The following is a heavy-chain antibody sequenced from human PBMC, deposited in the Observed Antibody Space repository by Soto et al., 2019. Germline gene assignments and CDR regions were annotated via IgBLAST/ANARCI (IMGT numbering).Heavy chain of an antibody. V-gene: IGHV6-1*01. CDR2: TYYRSKWYN. J-gene: IGHJ6*03. Sequence: PSQTLSLTCVISGDSVSSNSAAWNWIRQSPSRGLEWLGRTYYRSKWYNDYAVSVKSRITINPDTSKNQFSLQLNSVTPEDTAVYYCARALWFGDDYYYYYMDVWGKGTTVTVSS. D-gene: IGHD3-10*01. CDR1: GDSVSSNSAA. CDR3: ARALWFGDDYYYYYMDV.